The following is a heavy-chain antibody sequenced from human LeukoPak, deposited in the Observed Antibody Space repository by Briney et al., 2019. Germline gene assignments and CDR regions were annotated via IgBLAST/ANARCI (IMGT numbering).Heavy chain of an antibody. D-gene: IGHD3-22*01. Sequence: ASVKVSCKASGYTFTTYGISWVRQAPGQGLEWMGWINTYSSNTNCAQKLQGRVTVTTDTSTSTAYMELRSLRSDDTAVYYCARSAYDTSGYYARAFDIWGQGTMVTVSS. CDR2: INTYSSNT. CDR3: ARSAYDTSGYYARAFDI. J-gene: IGHJ3*02. V-gene: IGHV1-18*01. CDR1: GYTFTTYG.